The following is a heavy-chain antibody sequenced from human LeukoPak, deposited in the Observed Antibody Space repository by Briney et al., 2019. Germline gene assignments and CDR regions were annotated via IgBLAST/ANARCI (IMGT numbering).Heavy chain of an antibody. D-gene: IGHD6-13*01. CDR1: GYTFTSYG. J-gene: IGHJ4*02. Sequence: ASGNVSCNASGYTFTSYGISWVRHAPGQGLEWMGWISAYNGNTNYAQKLQCRVTMTTDTSTSTAYVELRSLRSEDTAVYYCARDTVQKQHPSIDYWGQGPLVTVTA. CDR3: ARDTVQKQHPSIDY. CDR2: ISAYNGNT. V-gene: IGHV1-18*01.